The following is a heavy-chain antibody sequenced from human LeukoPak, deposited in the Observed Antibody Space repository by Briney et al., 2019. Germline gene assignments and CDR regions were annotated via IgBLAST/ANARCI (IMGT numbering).Heavy chain of an antibody. CDR2: IYHSGST. Sequence: PSETLSLTCTVSGYSISSGYYWGWIRQPPGKGLEWIGSIYHSGSTYYNPSLKSRVTISVDTSKNQFSLKLSSVTAADTAVYYCARGDRITIFGVVIIRGNNWFDPWGQGTLVTVSS. D-gene: IGHD3-3*01. CDR1: GYSISSGYY. V-gene: IGHV4-38-2*02. CDR3: ARGDRITIFGVVIIRGNNWFDP. J-gene: IGHJ5*02.